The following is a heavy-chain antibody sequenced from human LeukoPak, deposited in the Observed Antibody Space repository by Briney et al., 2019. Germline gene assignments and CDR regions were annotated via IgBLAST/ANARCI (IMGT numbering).Heavy chain of an antibody. V-gene: IGHV6-1*01. CDR2: TYYKSKWYY. CDR1: GDSVSSSGAS. CDR3: ARDPLVGATDSSTWYYYMDV. Sequence: SQTLSLTCAISGDSVSSSGASWYWIRQSPSRGLEWLGRTYYKSKWYYDYAESVRSRITVNPDTSNNQFSLHLNSVTPDDTAVYFCARDPLVGATDSSTWYYYMDVWGKGTTVTVSS. J-gene: IGHJ6*03. D-gene: IGHD1-26*01.